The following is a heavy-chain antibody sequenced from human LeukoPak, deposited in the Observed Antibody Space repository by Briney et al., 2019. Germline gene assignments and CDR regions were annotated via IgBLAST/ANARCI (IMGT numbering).Heavy chain of an antibody. Sequence: GGSLRLSCAASGFTFDDYAMPWVRQAPGKGLEWVSGISWNSGSIGYADSVKGRFTISRDNAKNSLYLQMNSLRAEDTALYYCAKGGTTGYSSSWYSDYFDYWGQGTLVTVSS. D-gene: IGHD6-13*01. V-gene: IGHV3-9*01. J-gene: IGHJ4*02. CDR1: GFTFDDYA. CDR3: AKGGTTGYSSSWYSDYFDY. CDR2: ISWNSGSI.